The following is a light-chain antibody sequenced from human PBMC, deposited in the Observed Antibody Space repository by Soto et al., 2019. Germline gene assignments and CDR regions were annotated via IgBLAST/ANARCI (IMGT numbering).Light chain of an antibody. CDR1: QAIGNY. CDR2: DAS. CDR3: QQLKSYPLS. V-gene: IGKV1-9*01. J-gene: IGKJ4*01. Sequence: DIQLTQSPSFLSASVGDRVSITCRASQAIGNYLVWYQEKPWTAPKLLIYDASALQSGVPSRFSGSVSGTVSTLTISGLQPEDIATYYCQQLKSYPLSFGGGTKVEIK.